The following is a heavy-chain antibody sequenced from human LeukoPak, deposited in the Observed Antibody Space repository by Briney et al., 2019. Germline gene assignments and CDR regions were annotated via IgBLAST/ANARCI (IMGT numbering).Heavy chain of an antibody. D-gene: IGHD2-2*03. J-gene: IGHJ6*03. CDR1: GGSISSGDYY. V-gene: IGHV4-30-4*08. CDR3: ARHGECSSTSCYEAKNYYYMDV. CDR2: IYYSGST. Sequence: KSSQTLSLTCTVSGGSISSGDYYWSWIRQPPGKGLEWIGYIYYSGSTYYNPSLKSRVTISVDTSKDQFSLKLSSVTAADTAVYYCARHGECSSTSCYEAKNYYYMDVWGKGTTVTVSS.